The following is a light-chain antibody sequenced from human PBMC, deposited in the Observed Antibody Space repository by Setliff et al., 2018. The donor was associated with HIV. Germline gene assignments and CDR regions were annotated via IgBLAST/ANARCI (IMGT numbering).Light chain of an antibody. CDR3: AAWDDSLNGVI. Sequence: QSALTQPPSASGTPGQRVTISCSGNSSNIGSNTVNWYQQLPGTAPKLLIYNDDQRPSGVPDRFSGSKSGTSASLAISGLQSEDEADFYCAAWDDSLNGVIFGGGTQLTVL. J-gene: IGLJ2*01. CDR1: SSNIGSNT. CDR2: NDD. V-gene: IGLV1-44*01.